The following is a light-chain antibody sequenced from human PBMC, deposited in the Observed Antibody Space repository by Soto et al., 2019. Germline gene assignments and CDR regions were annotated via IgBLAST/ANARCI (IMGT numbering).Light chain of an antibody. CDR3: LQRSKWLT. Sequence: EIVLTQSPATLSLSPGERATLSCRASQSVSSYLAWYQQKPGQAPRLLIYDASNRATGIPARFSGSGSGTDFTLTISSLEPEDFAVYYCLQRSKWLTFGGGTKVEIK. CDR1: QSVSSY. V-gene: IGKV3-11*01. J-gene: IGKJ4*01. CDR2: DAS.